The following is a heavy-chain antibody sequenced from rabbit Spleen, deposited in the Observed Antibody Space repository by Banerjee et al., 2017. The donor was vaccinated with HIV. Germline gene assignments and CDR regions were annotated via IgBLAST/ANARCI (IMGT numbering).Heavy chain of an antibody. D-gene: IGHD1-1*01. CDR1: GFSYRNKAV. CDR3: ARDLPGVIGWNFSL. CDR2: INSFSGRP. J-gene: IGHJ4*01. V-gene: IGHV1S45*01. Sequence: QEQLVESGGGLVQLGGSLKLFCTASGFSYRNKAVMCGVRQAPGKGLEWFACINSFSGRPVYATWVIGRFTISKASWTTVTLHMTGLTAADAATYFCARDLPGVIGWNFSLWGQGTLVTVS.